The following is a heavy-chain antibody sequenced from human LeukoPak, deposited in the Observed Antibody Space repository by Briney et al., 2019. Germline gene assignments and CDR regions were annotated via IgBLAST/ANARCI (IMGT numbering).Heavy chain of an antibody. J-gene: IGHJ4*02. CDR2: ISAKNGET. V-gene: IGHV1-18*01. CDR3: ARDTEWEKNPDYFDS. Sequence: SVNLSFKSSGYTFTNYGISWGRHAPGPGLEWVGSISAKNGETNYAQKVQDRVTITTDTTTTTDDMELRSLRYDDTAVYFCARDTEWEKNPDYFDSWGQGTLVTVSS. D-gene: IGHD1-26*01. CDR1: GYTFTNYG.